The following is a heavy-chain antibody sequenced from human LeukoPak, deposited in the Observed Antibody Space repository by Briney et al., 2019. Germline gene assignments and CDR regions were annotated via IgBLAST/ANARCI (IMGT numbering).Heavy chain of an antibody. CDR2: INRSGST. Sequence: SETLSLTCAVYGGSFSGYYWSWIRQPPGKGLEWIGEINRSGSTNYNPSLKSRVTISVDTSKNQFSLKLSSVTAADTAVYYCARLNYNWFDPWGQGTLVTVSS. D-gene: IGHD1-7*01. CDR3: ARLNYNWFDP. CDR1: GGSFSGYY. J-gene: IGHJ5*02. V-gene: IGHV4-34*01.